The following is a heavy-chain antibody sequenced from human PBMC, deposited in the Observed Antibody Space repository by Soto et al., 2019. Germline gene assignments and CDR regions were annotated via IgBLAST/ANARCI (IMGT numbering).Heavy chain of an antibody. CDR3: AKDPYSDVWSGYYPYFDY. CDR1: GFIFSSYA. D-gene: IGHD3-3*01. V-gene: IGHV3-23*01. J-gene: IGHJ4*02. Sequence: PGGSLRLSCAASGFIFSSYAMHWVRQAPGKDLEWVSSISGSGRITDYADFVKGRFTISRDSSKDALYLEMNSLRADDTAVYFCAKDPYSDVWSGYYPYFDYWAQGILVTVSS. CDR2: ISGSGRIT.